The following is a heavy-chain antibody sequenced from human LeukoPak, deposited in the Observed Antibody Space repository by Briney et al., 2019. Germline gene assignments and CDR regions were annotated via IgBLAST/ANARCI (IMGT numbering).Heavy chain of an antibody. Sequence: GGSLRHSCAASGFTFSSYAMSWVRQAPGKGLEWVSAISGSGGSTYYADSVKGRFTISRDNSKNTLYLQMNSLRAEDTAVYYCAKLDLLRSGGDSSGQGTLVTVSS. V-gene: IGHV3-23*01. D-gene: IGHD3-10*01. CDR2: ISGSGGST. CDR3: AKLDLLRSGGDS. CDR1: GFTFSSYA. J-gene: IGHJ4*02.